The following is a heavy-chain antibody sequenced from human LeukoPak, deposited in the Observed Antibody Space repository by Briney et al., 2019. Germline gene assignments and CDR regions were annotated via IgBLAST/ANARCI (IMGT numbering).Heavy chain of an antibody. CDR2: INPNSGGT. Sequence: ASVKVSCKASGYTFTGYYMHWVRQAPGQGLEWMGWINPNSGGTNYAQKFQGRVTMTRDTSISTAYVELSRLRSDDTAVYYCAQGGGVNKYDYYYYMDVWGKGTTVTVSS. J-gene: IGHJ6*03. CDR1: GYTFTGYY. CDR3: AQGGGVNKYDYYYYMDV. V-gene: IGHV1-2*02. D-gene: IGHD3-16*01.